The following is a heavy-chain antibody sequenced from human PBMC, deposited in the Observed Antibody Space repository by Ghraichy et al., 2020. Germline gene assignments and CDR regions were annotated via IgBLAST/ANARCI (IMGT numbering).Heavy chain of an antibody. V-gene: IGHV3-74*01. CDR1: GFILSSDW. D-gene: IGHD3-16*01. CDR3: TKGGSTALGD. J-gene: IGHJ4*02. CDR2: INPDRTIT. Sequence: GESLNISCAASGFILSSDWMHWVRQVPGKGLVWVSHINPDRTITNYVDSVKGRFTISRDIAKNTLYLQMNSLTVDDTALYYCTKGGSTALGDWGQGTLVTVSS.